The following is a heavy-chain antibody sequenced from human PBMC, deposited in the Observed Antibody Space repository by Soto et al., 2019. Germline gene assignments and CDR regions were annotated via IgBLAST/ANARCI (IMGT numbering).Heavy chain of an antibody. CDR2: IWYDGSTK. Sequence: QVQVVESGGDVVQPGKSLRLSCAASGFTFSSYGMHWVRQAPGKGLEWVAVIWYDGSTKYYADPVKGRFTISRDNSKNAVYLQMHSMRAEDTAVYYCARDWGVEMAISSFDSWGQGTLVTVSS. CDR1: GFTFSSYG. J-gene: IGHJ4*02. V-gene: IGHV3-33*01. CDR3: ARDWGVEMAISSFDS. D-gene: IGHD2-21*01.